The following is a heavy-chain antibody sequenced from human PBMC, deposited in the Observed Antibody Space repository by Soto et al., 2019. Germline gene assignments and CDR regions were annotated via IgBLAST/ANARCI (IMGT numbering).Heavy chain of an antibody. CDR1: GYTFTGYY. CDR2: INPNSGGT. J-gene: IGHJ6*02. Sequence: ASVKVSCKASGYTFTGYYMHWLRQAPGQGLEWMGWINPNSGGTNYAQKFQGRVTMTRDTSISTAYMELSRLRSDETAVYYCATGPYTAMGTFGYYGMEVWGQGTTVTVSS. CDR3: ATGPYTAMGTFGYYGMEV. D-gene: IGHD5-18*01. V-gene: IGHV1-2*02.